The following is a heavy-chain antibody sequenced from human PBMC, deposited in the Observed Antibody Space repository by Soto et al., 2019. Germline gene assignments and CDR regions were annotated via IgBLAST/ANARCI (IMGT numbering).Heavy chain of an antibody. CDR2: IYWYDDK. Sequence: QITLKESGPTLVKPTQTLTLTCTFSGFSFSTSGVGVGWIRQPPGKALEWLALIYWYDDKRYRPSLKSRLTITKDTSKNQVVLTMTNMDPVDTATYYCAHRGFSSGPSGGWFDPWGQGTLVTVSS. CDR3: AHRGFSSGPSGGWFDP. V-gene: IGHV2-5*01. J-gene: IGHJ5*02. CDR1: GFSFSTSGVG. D-gene: IGHD3-22*01.